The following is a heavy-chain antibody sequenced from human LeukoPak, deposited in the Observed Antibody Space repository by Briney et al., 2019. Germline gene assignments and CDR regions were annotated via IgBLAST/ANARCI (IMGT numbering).Heavy chain of an antibody. CDR3: AKIITYYYDSSGYSPAFDI. CDR2: ITGSGRDT. V-gene: IGHV3-23*01. CDR1: GFTFSTYA. J-gene: IGHJ3*02. Sequence: GGSLRLSCAASGFTFSTYAMNWVRQAPGKRLEWVSSITGSGRDTYYAGSVKGRITISRDNSKNTLYLQMNSLRAEDTAVYYCAKIITYYYDSSGYSPAFDIWGQGTMVTVSS. D-gene: IGHD3-22*01.